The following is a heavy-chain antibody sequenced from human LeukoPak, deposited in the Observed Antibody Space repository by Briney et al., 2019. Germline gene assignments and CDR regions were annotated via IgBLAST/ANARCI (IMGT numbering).Heavy chain of an antibody. CDR2: ITTRSTYT. J-gene: IGHJ4*02. V-gene: IGHV3-11*03. CDR3: ARHRGYCSGGTCAAYYFDF. D-gene: IGHD2-15*01. CDR1: GLTFSGFY. Sequence: GGSLRLSCAASGLTFSGFYMSWIRQAPGKGLECVSYITTRSTYTDCADSVRGRFIISRDNAKNSLYLQMNSLRAEDTAVYYCARHRGYCSGGTCAAYYFDFWGQGTLVTVSS.